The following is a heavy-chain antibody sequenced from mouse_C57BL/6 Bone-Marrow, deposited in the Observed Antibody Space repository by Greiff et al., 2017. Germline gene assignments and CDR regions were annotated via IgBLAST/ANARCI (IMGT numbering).Heavy chain of an antibody. Sequence: QVHVKQSGAELARPGASVKLSCKASGYTFTSYGISWVKQRTGQGLEWIGEIYPRSGNTYYNEKFKGQATLTADKSSSTAYMELRSLTSEDSAVYFWARREGWLLDYWGQGTTLTVSS. J-gene: IGHJ2*01. V-gene: IGHV1-81*01. CDR2: IYPRSGNT. CDR1: GYTFTSYG. CDR3: ARREGWLLDY. D-gene: IGHD2-3*01.